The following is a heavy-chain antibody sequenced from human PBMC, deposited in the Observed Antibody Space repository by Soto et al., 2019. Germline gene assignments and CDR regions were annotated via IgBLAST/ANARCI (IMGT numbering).Heavy chain of an antibody. CDR2: ISSGSSYI. J-gene: IGHJ5*01. D-gene: IGHD3-10*01. V-gene: IGHV3-21*01. Sequence: GGSLRLSCAASGFTFSTYTMNWVRQAPGKGLEWISSISSGSSYIYYAGSVKGRFTISRDNAKNSLFLQMNSLRADDTAVYYCARDILSGGAYPDSWGQGTKVT. CDR3: ARDILSGGAYPDS. CDR1: GFTFSTYT.